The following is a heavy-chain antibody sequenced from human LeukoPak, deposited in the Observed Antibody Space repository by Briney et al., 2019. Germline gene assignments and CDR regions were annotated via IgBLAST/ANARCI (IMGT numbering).Heavy chain of an antibody. V-gene: IGHV3-53*01. CDR1: DFTVSDNY. CDR2: IYRGGTA. D-gene: IGHD3-10*01. Sequence: SGGSLRLSCAASDFTVSDNYMSWVRQAPGKGLEWVAVIYRGGTAYYADSVEGRFTISTDDSKNTVFLQLNSLRADDTAVYYCARGAASGRPGVWYFDLWGRGTLVTVSS. J-gene: IGHJ2*01. CDR3: ARGAASGRPGVWYFDL.